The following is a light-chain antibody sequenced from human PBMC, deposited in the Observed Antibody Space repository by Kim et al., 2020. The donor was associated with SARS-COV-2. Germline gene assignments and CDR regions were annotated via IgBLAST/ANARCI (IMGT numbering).Light chain of an antibody. CDR2: RNN. Sequence: VTISYSGSTSNIGSNYVYWYQQLPGTAPKLLIYRNNQRPSGVPDRFSGSKSGTSASLAISGLRSEDEADYYCAAWDDSLSGHVVFGGGTQLTVL. V-gene: IGLV1-47*01. CDR3: AAWDDSLSGHVV. J-gene: IGLJ2*01. CDR1: TSNIGSNY.